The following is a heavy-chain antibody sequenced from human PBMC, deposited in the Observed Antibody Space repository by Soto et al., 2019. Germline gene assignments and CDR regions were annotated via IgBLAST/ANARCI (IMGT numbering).Heavy chain of an antibody. J-gene: IGHJ6*02. V-gene: IGHV3-7*03. CDR2: IKQDGSEK. D-gene: IGHD2-2*01. Sequence: VGSLRLSCAASGFTFSSYWMSWVRQAPGKGLEWVANIKQDGSEKYYVDSVKGRFTISRDNAKNSLYLQMNSLRAEDTAVYYCARDRDIVVVPAAIYYYYGMDVWGQGTTVTVSS. CDR1: GFTFSSYW. CDR3: ARDRDIVVVPAAIYYYYGMDV.